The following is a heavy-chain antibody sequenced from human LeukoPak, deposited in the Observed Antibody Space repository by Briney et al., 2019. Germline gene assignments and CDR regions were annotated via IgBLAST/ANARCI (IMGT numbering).Heavy chain of an antibody. CDR3: ARDGYKGLGFDH. CDR2: INFNGGST. CDR1: GYTFTNYY. D-gene: IGHD5-24*01. J-gene: IGHJ4*02. V-gene: IGHV1-46*01. Sequence: ASVKVSCKASGYTFTNYYMHWVRQAPGQGLEWMGVINFNGGSTRCAQKFQGRVSMTSDISTSTVYMELSSLRSEDTAVYYCARDGYKGLGFDHWGQGTLVTVSS.